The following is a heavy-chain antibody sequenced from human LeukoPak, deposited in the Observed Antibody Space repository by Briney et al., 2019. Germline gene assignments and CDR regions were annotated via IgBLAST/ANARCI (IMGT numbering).Heavy chain of an antibody. Sequence: RGSLRLSCADSGFTVSSNYTSWVRQALRKGLEWVSVIYSGGSTYYADSVKGRFTISRDNSKTTLYLQMKSPRAEATAVYYCARKAVFKEYLFGMDVWGQGTTVTVSS. CDR1: GFTVSSNY. CDR2: IYSGGST. V-gene: IGHV3-66*01. J-gene: IGHJ6*02. CDR3: ARKAVFKEYLFGMDV. D-gene: IGHD2/OR15-2a*01.